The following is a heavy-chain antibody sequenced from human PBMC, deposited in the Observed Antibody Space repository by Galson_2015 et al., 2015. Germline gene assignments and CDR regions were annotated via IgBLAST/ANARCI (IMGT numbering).Heavy chain of an antibody. V-gene: IGHV5-51*01. J-gene: IGHJ4*02. CDR2: IYPGDSDT. CDR3: ARHTSYYDSSGYWVLDY. D-gene: IGHD3-22*01. CDR1: GYSFTSYW. Sequence: QSGAEVKKPGESLKISCKGSGYSFTSYWIGWVRRMPGKGLEWMGIIYPGDSDTRYSPSFQGQVTISADKSISTAYLQWSSLKASDTAMYYCARHTSYYDSSGYWVLDYWGQGTLVTVSS.